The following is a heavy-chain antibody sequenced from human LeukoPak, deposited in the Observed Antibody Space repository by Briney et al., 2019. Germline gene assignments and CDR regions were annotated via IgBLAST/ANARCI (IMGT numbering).Heavy chain of an antibody. CDR2: IYSGGST. V-gene: IGHV3-53*04. Sequence: GGSLRLSCAASGFTVSSNYMSWVRQAPGKGLEWVSVIYSGGSTYYADSVKGRFTISRHNSKNTLYLQMNSLRAEGTAVYYCARVDIAAADHPDYYYYYGMDVWGQGTTVTVSS. D-gene: IGHD6-13*01. CDR1: GFTVSSNY. J-gene: IGHJ6*02. CDR3: ARVDIAAADHPDYYYYYGMDV.